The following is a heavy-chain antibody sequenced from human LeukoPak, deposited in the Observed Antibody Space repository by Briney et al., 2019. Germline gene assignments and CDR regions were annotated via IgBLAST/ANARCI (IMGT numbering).Heavy chain of an antibody. Sequence: GESLRLSCAASGFTVSGDFMSWVRQAPGKGLEWVSAISGSGGSTYYADSVKGRFTISRDNSKNTLYLQMNSLRAEDTAVYYCAKWSGRSSWGRIDYWGQGTLVTVSS. CDR2: ISGSGGST. CDR1: GFTVSGDF. J-gene: IGHJ4*02. CDR3: AKWSGRSSWGRIDY. D-gene: IGHD6-13*01. V-gene: IGHV3-23*01.